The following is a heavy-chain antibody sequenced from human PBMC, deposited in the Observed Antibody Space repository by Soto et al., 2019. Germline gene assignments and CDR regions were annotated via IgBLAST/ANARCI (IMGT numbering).Heavy chain of an antibody. CDR1: GGTFSSYA. CDR2: IIPIFGTA. V-gene: IGHV1-69*13. J-gene: IGHJ6*02. D-gene: IGHD3-3*01. Sequence: SVKVSCKASGGTFSSYAISWVRQAPGQGLEWMGGIIPIFGTANYAQKFQGRVTITADESTSTAYMELSSLRSVDTVVYFCSKWDDLGGIDVWGQGTTVTVSS. CDR3: SKWDDLGGIDV.